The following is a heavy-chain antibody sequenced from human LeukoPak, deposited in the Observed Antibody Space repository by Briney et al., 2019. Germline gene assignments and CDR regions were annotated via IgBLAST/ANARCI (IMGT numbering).Heavy chain of an antibody. J-gene: IGHJ4*02. CDR2: INPSGGST. V-gene: IGHV1-46*01. CDR3: ALRDYNFWSGYYVDY. D-gene: IGHD3-3*01. Sequence: ASVTVSCTASGYTFSIYNMHWVRQAPRQGLEWMGIINPSGGSTSYAQKFQGRVTMTRDTSTSTVYMELSSLRSEDTAVYYCALRDYNFWSGYYVDYWGQGTLVTVSS. CDR1: GYTFSIYN.